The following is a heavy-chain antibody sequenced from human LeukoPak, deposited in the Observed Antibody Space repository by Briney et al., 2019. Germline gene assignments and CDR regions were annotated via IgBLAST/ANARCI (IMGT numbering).Heavy chain of an antibody. CDR2: ISAYNGNT. CDR3: ARVRDGYNDAYDI. Sequence: GASVKVSCKASGYTFTSYGISWVRQAPGQGLEWMGWISAYNGNTNYAQKLQGRVFMTRDTSTSTVYMELSSLKSEDTAVYYCARVRDGYNDAYDIWGQGTMVTVPS. J-gene: IGHJ3*02. V-gene: IGHV1-18*01. CDR1: GYTFTSYG. D-gene: IGHD5-24*01.